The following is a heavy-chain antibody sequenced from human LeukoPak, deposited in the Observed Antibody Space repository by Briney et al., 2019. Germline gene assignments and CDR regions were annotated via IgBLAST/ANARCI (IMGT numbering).Heavy chain of an antibody. CDR2: ISYSGST. CDR3: ARGRQVGNTGYYFDY. V-gene: IGHV4-59*01. Sequence: PSETLSLTCTVSGGSINNYWSWIRQPPEKGLEWIGYISYSGSTNYNPSLKSRVTISLDTSKSQSSLNLNSVTAADTAVYYCARGRQVGNTGYYFDYWGQGTLVTVSS. CDR1: GGSINNY. J-gene: IGHJ4*02. D-gene: IGHD1-26*01.